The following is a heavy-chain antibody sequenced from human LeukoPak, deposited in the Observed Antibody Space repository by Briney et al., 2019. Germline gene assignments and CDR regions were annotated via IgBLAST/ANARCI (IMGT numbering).Heavy chain of an antibody. D-gene: IGHD3-10*01. CDR3: ARAMVRGADNDY. V-gene: IGHV1-3*01. Sequence: KFQGRVTITRDTPASTAYMELSSLRSEDTAVYYCARAMVRGADNDYWGQGTLVTVSS. J-gene: IGHJ4*02.